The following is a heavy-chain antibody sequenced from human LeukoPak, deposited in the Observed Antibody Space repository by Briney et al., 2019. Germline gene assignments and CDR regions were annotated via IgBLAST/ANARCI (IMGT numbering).Heavy chain of an antibody. CDR2: INSDGTST. V-gene: IGHV3-74*01. CDR1: GFTFSSYW. D-gene: IGHD3-10*01. CDR3: AKWFGEPLGGQYYYYYMDV. Sequence: PGGSLRLSCAASGFTFSSYWMHWFRQGPGKGLVWVSRINSDGTSTSYADSVKGRFTISRDNAKNTLYLQMNSLRAEDTAVYYCAKWFGEPLGGQYYYYYMDVWGKGTTVTISS. J-gene: IGHJ6*03.